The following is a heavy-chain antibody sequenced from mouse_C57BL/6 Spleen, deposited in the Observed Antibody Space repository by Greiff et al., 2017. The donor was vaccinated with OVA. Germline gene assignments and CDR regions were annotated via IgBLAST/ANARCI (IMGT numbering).Heavy chain of an antibody. CDR1: GFTFSSYA. V-gene: IGHV5-4*01. J-gene: IGHJ2*01. CDR2: ISDGGSYT. Sequence: EVKLVESGGGLVKPGGSLKLSCAASGFTFSSYAMSWVRQTPEKRLEWVATISDGGSYTYYPDNVKGRFTISRDNAKNNLYLQMSHLKSEDTAMYYCARESPRGTFDYWGQGTTLTVSS. CDR3: ARESPRGTFDY.